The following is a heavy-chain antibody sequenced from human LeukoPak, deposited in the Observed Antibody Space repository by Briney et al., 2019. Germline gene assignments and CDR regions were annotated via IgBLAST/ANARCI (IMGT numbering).Heavy chain of an antibody. CDR2: ISAYNGNT. D-gene: IGHD3-22*01. V-gene: IGHV1-18*01. CDR3: ARDYYDSSGYYYPDY. J-gene: IGHJ4*02. CDR1: GYTFTRYG. Sequence: ASVKVSCKASGYTFTRYGISWVRQAPGQGLEWMGWISAYNGNTNYAQKLQGRVTMTTDTSTSTAYMELRSLRSDDTAVYYCARDYYDSSGYYYPDYWGQGTLVTVSS.